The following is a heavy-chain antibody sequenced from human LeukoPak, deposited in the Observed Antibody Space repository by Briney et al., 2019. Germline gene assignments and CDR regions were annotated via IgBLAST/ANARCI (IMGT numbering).Heavy chain of an antibody. J-gene: IGHJ4*02. CDR3: ARDIWWLRFRGVSIDY. Sequence: ASVTVSCKASGYTCTGYYMHWVRQAPGQGLEWMGWINPNSGDTTCAQKFQGRVTMTRDTSISTAYMDLSSLTSDDTAVYFSARDIWWLRFRGVSIDYWGQGALVTVSS. V-gene: IGHV1-2*02. CDR2: INPNSGDT. D-gene: IGHD5-12*01. CDR1: GYTCTGYY.